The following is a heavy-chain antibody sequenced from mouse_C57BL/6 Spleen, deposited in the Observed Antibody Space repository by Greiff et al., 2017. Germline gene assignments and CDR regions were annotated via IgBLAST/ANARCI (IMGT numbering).Heavy chain of an antibody. CDR3: ARSPAQATGFAY. D-gene: IGHD3-2*02. J-gene: IGHJ3*01. Sequence: QVQLQQSGPELVKPGASVKISCKASGYAFSSSWMNWVKQRPGKGLEWIGRIYPGDGDTNYNGKFKGKATLTAAKSSSTAYMQLSSLTSEDSAVYFCARSPAQATGFAYWGQGTLVTVSA. CDR1: GYAFSSSW. CDR2: IYPGDGDT. V-gene: IGHV1-82*01.